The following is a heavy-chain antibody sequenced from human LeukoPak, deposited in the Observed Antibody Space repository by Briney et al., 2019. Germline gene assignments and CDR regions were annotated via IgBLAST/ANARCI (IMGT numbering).Heavy chain of an antibody. CDR3: ARRPDSSDTYFDY. D-gene: IGHD3-22*01. CDR1: GGSVSNYY. CDR2: ISHSGSV. J-gene: IGHJ4*02. Sequence: SETLSLTCTVSGGSVSNYYWSWIRQSPGKGLEWIGYISHSGSVNYNPSLKSRVTMSVDTSKNQFSLKLSSVTAADTAVYYCARRPDSSDTYFDYWGQGTLVTVSS. V-gene: IGHV4-59*08.